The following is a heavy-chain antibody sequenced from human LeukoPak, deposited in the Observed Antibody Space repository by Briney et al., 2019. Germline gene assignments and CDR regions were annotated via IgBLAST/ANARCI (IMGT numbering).Heavy chain of an antibody. V-gene: IGHV5-10-1*01. J-gene: IGHJ4*02. CDR2: IDPSDSYT. CDR3: ARSSPEEPLLWFGEL. CDR1: GYSFTSYW. D-gene: IGHD3-10*01. Sequence: GESLKTSCKGSGYSFTSYWISWVRQMPGKGPGWMGRIDPSDSYTNYSPSFQGHVTISADKSISTAYLQWSSLKASDTAMYYCARSSPEEPLLWFGELWGQGTLVTVSS.